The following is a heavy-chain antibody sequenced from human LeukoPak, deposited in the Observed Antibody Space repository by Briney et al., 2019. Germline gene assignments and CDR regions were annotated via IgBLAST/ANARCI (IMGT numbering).Heavy chain of an antibody. V-gene: IGHV3-48*01. Sequence: PGGSLRLSCAASGFTFSNYDMNWVRQAPGKGLEWVSFISSSSTSIYYADSVKGRFTISRDNSKNTLYLQMNSLRAEDTAVYYCARGGVGDSHDYWGQGTLVTVSS. CDR2: ISSSSTSI. CDR1: GFTFSNYD. D-gene: IGHD1-26*01. J-gene: IGHJ4*02. CDR3: ARGGVGDSHDY.